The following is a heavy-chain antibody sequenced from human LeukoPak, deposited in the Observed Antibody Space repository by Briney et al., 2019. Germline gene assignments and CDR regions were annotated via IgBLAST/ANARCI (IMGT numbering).Heavy chain of an antibody. Sequence: ASVKVSCKVSGYTLTELSIHWVRQAPGKGLEWMGGFDPEDGETFYAQKFQGRVTMTEDTSTDTAYMELSSLRSDDTAVYYCASGESGWYRDYYGMDVWGQGTTVTVSS. CDR2: FDPEDGET. CDR1: GYTLTELS. J-gene: IGHJ6*02. V-gene: IGHV1-24*01. CDR3: ASGESGWYRDYYGMDV. D-gene: IGHD6-19*01.